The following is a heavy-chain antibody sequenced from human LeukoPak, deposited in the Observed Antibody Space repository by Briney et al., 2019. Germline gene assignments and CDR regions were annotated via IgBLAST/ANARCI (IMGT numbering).Heavy chain of an antibody. J-gene: IGHJ6*03. V-gene: IGHV1-18*01. CDR3: ASCTTFTYYYYYMDV. D-gene: IGHD1-1*01. CDR1: GCTFTSYG. CDR2: ISAYNGNT. Sequence: GASVKVSCKASGCTFTSYGISWVRQAPGQGLEWMGWISAYNGNTNYAQKLQGRVTMTTDTSTSTAYMELRSLRSDDTAVYYCASCTTFTYYYYYMDVWGKGTTVTVSS.